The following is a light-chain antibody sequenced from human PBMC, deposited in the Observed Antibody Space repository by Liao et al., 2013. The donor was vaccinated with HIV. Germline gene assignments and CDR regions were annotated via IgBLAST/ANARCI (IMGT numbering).Light chain of an antibody. CDR2: QDS. V-gene: IGLV3-1*01. Sequence: SYELTQPPSVSVSPGQTASITCSGDKLGDKYACWYQQKPGQSPVLVIYQDSKRPSGIPERFSGSNSGNTATLTISRVEAGDEADYFCQVWDSSSDHRVFGRGTKLTVL. CDR3: QVWDSSSDHRV. J-gene: IGLJ3*02. CDR1: KLGDKY.